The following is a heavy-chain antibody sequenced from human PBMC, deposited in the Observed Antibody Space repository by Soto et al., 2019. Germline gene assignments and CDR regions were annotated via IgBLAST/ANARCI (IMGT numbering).Heavy chain of an antibody. CDR1: EFTVSSYS. J-gene: IGHJ4*02. CDR3: ARDLNYGLLDY. D-gene: IGHD4-17*01. V-gene: IGHV3-48*01. CDR2: IVISSSTX. Sequence: GGSLRLSFAASEFTVSSYSMNWVRQAPGKWLCWFSYIVISSSTXXXADSVNVRXTICRYNASKSXDLQRXNLRAEDTPVYYCARDLNYGLLDYWVQGTLVTVSS.